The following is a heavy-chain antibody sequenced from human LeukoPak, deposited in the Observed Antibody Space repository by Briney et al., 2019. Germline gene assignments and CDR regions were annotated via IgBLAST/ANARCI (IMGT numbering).Heavy chain of an antibody. CDR1: GFTFSSYW. CDR3: ARELIRSGSYGY. J-gene: IGHJ4*02. V-gene: IGHV3-21*01. Sequence: PGGSLRLSCAASGFTFSSYWMHWVRQAPGKGLEWVSSISSSSSYIYYADSVKGRFTISRDNAKNSLYLQMNSLRAEDTAVYYCARELIRSGSYGYWGQGTLVTVSS. D-gene: IGHD1-26*01. CDR2: ISSSSSYI.